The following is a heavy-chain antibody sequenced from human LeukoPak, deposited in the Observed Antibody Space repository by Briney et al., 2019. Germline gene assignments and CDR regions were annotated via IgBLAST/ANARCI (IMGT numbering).Heavy chain of an antibody. CDR3: AKAMVRGAPDAFDI. Sequence: GAALKISCKGSGYSFTSYWIGWVRPMPGKGLEWMGIIYPGDSDTRYSPSFQGQVTISADKSISTAYLQWSSLKASDTAMYYCAKAMVRGAPDAFDIWGQGTMVTVSS. CDR1: GYSFTSYW. D-gene: IGHD3-10*01. J-gene: IGHJ3*02. CDR2: IYPGDSDT. V-gene: IGHV5-51*01.